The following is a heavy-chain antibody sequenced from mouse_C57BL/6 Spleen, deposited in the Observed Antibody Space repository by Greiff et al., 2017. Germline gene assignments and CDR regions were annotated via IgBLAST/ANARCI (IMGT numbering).Heavy chain of an antibody. Sequence: VKLVESGPGLVAPSQSLSITCTVSGFSLTSYAISWVRQPPGKGLEWLGVIWTGGGTNYNSALKSRLSISKDNSKSQVFLKMNSLQTDDTARYYCARNYYYGSSYVWYFDVWGTGTTVTVSS. CDR2: IWTGGGT. J-gene: IGHJ1*03. D-gene: IGHD1-1*01. CDR3: ARNYYYGSSYVWYFDV. CDR1: GFSLTSYA. V-gene: IGHV2-9-1*01.